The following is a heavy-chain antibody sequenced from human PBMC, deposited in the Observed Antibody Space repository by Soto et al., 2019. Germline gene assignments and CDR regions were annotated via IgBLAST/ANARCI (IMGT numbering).Heavy chain of an antibody. D-gene: IGHD4-17*01. CDR3: AREGGRDLRWSHFXY. V-gene: IGHV1-69*12. J-gene: IGHJ4*01. CDR2: IIPIFGTA. CDR1: XXXXXSYA. Sequence: QGQLVQSGAEVKKPGXXXXXXXXXXXXXXXSYAXXWVRQAPGQGLEWMGGIIPIFGTANYAQKYQGRVTITADESTSTAYMELSSLRSEDTAVYYCAREGGRDLRWSHFXYWGXGTLVTVSS.